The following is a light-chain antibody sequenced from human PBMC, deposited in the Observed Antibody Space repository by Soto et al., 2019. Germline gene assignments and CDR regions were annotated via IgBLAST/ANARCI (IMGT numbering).Light chain of an antibody. V-gene: IGKV3-20*01. CDR1: QSVTSNF. CDR2: GAS. CDR3: QQYGSSPVT. Sequence: EIVLTQSPGTLSLLPGERATLSCRASQSVTSNFLAWFQQKPGQAPRLLIYGASSRATGIPDRFSGSGSGTDFTLTIRRLEPEDFAVYYCQQYGSSPVTFGQGTKVDIK. J-gene: IGKJ1*01.